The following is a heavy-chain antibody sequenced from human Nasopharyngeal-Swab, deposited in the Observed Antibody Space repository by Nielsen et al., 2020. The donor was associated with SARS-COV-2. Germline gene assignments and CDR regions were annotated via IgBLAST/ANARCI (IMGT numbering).Heavy chain of an antibody. CDR1: GFTFIDYW. CDR3: VRNEI. CDR2: IKQDGTLK. J-gene: IGHJ4*02. V-gene: IGHV3-7*03. Sequence: GESLKISCGGSGFTFIDYWLSWVRQSPEKGLEWVANIKQDGTLKSYVDSVKGRFIISRDNAKNSLDLQMNSLRVEDTAVYYCVRNEIWGQGTLVTVS.